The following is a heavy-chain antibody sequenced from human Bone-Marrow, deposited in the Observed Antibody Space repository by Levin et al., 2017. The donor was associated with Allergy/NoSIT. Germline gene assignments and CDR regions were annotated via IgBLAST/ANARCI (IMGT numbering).Heavy chain of an antibody. J-gene: IGHJ4*02. CDR3: ARDLPYSKIDF. CDR1: GFPFSNFA. D-gene: IGHD4-11*01. Sequence: GESLKISCAASGFPFSNFAFAWVRQAPGKGLEWVSSISFTASLTYYADSVRGRFAISRDTSKNTVYLLMNSLRVEDTAIYYCARDLPYSKIDFWGQGTLVTVSS. CDR2: ISFTASLT. V-gene: IGHV3-23*01.